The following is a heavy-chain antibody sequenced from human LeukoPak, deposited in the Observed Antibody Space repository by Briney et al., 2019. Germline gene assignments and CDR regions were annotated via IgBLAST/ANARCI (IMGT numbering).Heavy chain of an antibody. CDR1: GFTFSSYA. CDR2: ISSNGGST. J-gene: IGHJ6*03. Sequence: GGSLRLSCAASGFTFSSYAMHWVRQAPGKGLEYVSAISSNGGSTYYANSVKGRFTISRDNSKNTLYLQMGSLRAEDMAVYYCARGVYGSEYYYYYMDVWGKGTTVTISS. V-gene: IGHV3-64*01. CDR3: ARGVYGSEYYYYYMDV. D-gene: IGHD1-26*01.